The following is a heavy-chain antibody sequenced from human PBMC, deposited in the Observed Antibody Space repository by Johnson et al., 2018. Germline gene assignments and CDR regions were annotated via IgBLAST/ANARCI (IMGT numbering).Heavy chain of an antibody. CDR1: GFTFSNYA. J-gene: IGHJ4*02. CDR3: VVVDDSLPY. CDR2: LGWSGISR. D-gene: IGHD2-15*01. Sequence: EVQLVESGGGLVQPGGSLRLSCAASGFTFSNYAMSWVRLAPGKGLEWVSTLGWSGISRYYADSVQGRFTISRDNSKNRLYLQINSLRAEETAIYYCVVVDDSLPYWGQGTLVTVSS. V-gene: IGHV3-23*04.